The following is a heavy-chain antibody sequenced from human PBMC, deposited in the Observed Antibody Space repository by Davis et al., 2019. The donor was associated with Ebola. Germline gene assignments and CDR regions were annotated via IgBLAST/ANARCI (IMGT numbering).Heavy chain of an antibody. Sequence: AASVKVSCKASGYTFTHYYMHWVRQAPGQGLEWLGMINPNAGRKIYAQKFQGRVTVTRDTSTTTVYMDLSSLRSEDTALYYCTTPVGQDSGYEVFDIWGKGTMVTVSS. J-gene: IGHJ3*02. D-gene: IGHD5-12*01. CDR1: GYTFTHYY. V-gene: IGHV1-46*03. CDR3: TTPVGQDSGYEVFDI. CDR2: INPNAGRK.